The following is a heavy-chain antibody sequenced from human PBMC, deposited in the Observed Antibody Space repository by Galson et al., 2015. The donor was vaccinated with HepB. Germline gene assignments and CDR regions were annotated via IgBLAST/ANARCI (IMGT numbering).Heavy chain of an antibody. CDR1: GFTFSSYA. V-gene: IGHV3-23*01. CDR2: ISGSGGST. Sequence: SLRLSCAASGFTFSSYAMSWVRQAPGKGLEWVSAISGSGGSTYYADSVKGRFTISRDNSKNTLYLQMNSLRAEDTAVYYCARDWAGGGYRKFDYWGQGTLVTVSS. J-gene: IGHJ4*02. D-gene: IGHD3-16*02. CDR3: ARDWAGGGYRKFDY.